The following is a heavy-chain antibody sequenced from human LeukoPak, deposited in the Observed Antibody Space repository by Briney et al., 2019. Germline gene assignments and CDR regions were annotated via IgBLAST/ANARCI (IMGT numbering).Heavy chain of an antibody. V-gene: IGHV4-38-2*02. J-gene: IGHJ6*03. CDR1: GGSISSGYY. D-gene: IGHD3-22*01. CDR2: IYHSGST. CDR3: ARGVVDFYYDDSGYLQKNFLYMDV. Sequence: IPSETLSLTCTVSGGSISSGYYWGWIRQPPGKGLEWIGSIYHSGSTYYNPSLKSRVTISVDTSKKQFSLRLSSVTAADAAVFYCARGVVDFYYDDSGYLQKNFLYMDVWGKGTTVTVSS.